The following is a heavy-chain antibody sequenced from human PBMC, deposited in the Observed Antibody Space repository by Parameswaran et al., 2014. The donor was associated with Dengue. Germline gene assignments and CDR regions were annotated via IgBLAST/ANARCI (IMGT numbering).Heavy chain of an antibody. CDR3: ARDGVQADY. Sequence: WVRQAPGQRLEWMGWINAGNGNTKYSQKFQGRVTITRDTSASTAYMELSSLRSEDTAVYYCARDGVQADYWGQGTLVTVSS. V-gene: IGHV1-3*01. CDR2: INAGNGNT. D-gene: IGHD3-10*01. J-gene: IGHJ4*02.